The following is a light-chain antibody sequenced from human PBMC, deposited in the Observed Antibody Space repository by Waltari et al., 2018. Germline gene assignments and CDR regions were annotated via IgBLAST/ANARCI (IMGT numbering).Light chain of an antibody. J-gene: IGLJ3*02. CDR3: CSYAGSYTWV. CDR2: DVS. CDR1: SSDVGAYNY. Sequence: QSALTQPRSVSGSPGQSVIISCTGTSSDVGAYNYVSWYQQHPGKAPKLMIYDVSKRPSGVHDRFSGSKSGNTASLTISGLQAEDEADYYCCSYAGSYTWVFGGGTKLTVL. V-gene: IGLV2-11*01.